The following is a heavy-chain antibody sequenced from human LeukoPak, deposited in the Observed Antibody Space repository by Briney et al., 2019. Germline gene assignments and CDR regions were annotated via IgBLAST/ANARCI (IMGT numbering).Heavy chain of an antibody. D-gene: IGHD5-18*01. V-gene: IGHV1-46*01. J-gene: IGHJ4*02. CDR2: INPSGGST. Sequence: ASVKVSCKASGYTFTSYYMHWVRQAPGQGLEWMGIINPSGGSTSYAQKFQGRVTMTRDMSTSTVYVELSRLRSDDTAVYYCARGGIQLFLFYWGQGTLVTVSS. CDR3: ARGGIQLFLFY. CDR1: GYTFTSYY.